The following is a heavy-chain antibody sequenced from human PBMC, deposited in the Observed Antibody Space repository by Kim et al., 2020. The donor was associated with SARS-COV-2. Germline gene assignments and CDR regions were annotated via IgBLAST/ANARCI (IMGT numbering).Heavy chain of an antibody. V-gene: IGHV3-64D*06. Sequence: YADSVKGRFTICKDNSKNTLYLQMSSLRAEDTAVYYCVKDRSGWYTRLDYWGQGTLVTVSS. CDR3: VKDRSGWYTRLDY. J-gene: IGHJ4*02. D-gene: IGHD6-19*01.